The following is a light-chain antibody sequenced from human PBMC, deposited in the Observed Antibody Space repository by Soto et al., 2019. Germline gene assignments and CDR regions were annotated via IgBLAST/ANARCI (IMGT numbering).Light chain of an antibody. J-gene: IGLJ2*01. CDR1: SRDIGAYNL. Sequence: QSVLTQPASVSGSPGQSITISCSGTSRDIGAYNLVSWYQQPPGKAPKLLIYEVRNRPSGISYRFSGSKSGTTASLTISSLLPEDEGDYYWSAYTSRSTLVFGGGTKVTVL. CDR2: EVR. V-gene: IGLV2-14*01. CDR3: SAYTSRSTLV.